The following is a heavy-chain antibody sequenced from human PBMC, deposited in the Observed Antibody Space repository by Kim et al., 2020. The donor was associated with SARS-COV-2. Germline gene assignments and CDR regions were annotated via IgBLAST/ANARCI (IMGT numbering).Heavy chain of an antibody. J-gene: IGHJ4*02. CDR3: AKHHVLTGYYNVPVRTPLGH. Sequence: GGSLRLSCAASGFTFSTYAMSWVRQAPGKGLEWVSTISDTSGSTLYADSVKGRFTISRDNSKYMLFLQMNSLRAEDTAVYYCAKHHVLTGYYNVPVRTPLGHWGQGTLVTVSS. D-gene: IGHD3-9*01. CDR1: GFTFSTYA. CDR2: ISDTSGST. V-gene: IGHV3-23*01.